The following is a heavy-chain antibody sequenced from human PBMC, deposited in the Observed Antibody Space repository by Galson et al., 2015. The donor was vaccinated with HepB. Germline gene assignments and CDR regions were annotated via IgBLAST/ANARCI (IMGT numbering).Heavy chain of an antibody. CDR1: GYTFTSYY. D-gene: IGHD3-9*01. CDR2: INPSGGST. V-gene: IGHV1-46*04. J-gene: IGHJ6*02. CDR3: AREYDILDRWEPTLQYYYGMDV. Sequence: SVKVSCKASGYTFTSYYMHWVRQAPGQGLEWMGIINPSGGSTSYAQKLQGRVTMTRDTSTSTVYMELSSLRSEDTAVYYCAREYDILDRWEPTLQYYYGMDVWGQGTTVTVSS.